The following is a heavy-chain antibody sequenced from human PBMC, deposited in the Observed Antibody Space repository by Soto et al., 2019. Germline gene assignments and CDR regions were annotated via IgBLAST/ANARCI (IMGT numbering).Heavy chain of an antibody. CDR2: ISSSSSYI. Sequence: GSLRLSCAASGFTFSSYIMNWVRQAPGKGLEWVSSISSSSSYIYYADSVKGRFTISRDNAKNSLYLQMNSLRAEDTAVYYCARVLDYDYVWGSYHLNWFAPWGQGTLVTVSS. D-gene: IGHD3-16*02. CDR3: ARVLDYDYVWGSYHLNWFAP. CDR1: GFTFSSYI. J-gene: IGHJ5*02. V-gene: IGHV3-21*01.